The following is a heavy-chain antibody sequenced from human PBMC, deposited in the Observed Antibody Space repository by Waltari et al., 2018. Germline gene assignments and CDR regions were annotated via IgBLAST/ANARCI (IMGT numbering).Heavy chain of an antibody. D-gene: IGHD1-1*01. CDR1: GGSFTTSS. CDR2: VSVTGGT. CDR3: AKSWNTHYYYYIDV. V-gene: IGHV4-4*09. J-gene: IGHJ6*03. Sequence: QVTLQQSGPRVVKPSGTLSLTCTVSGGSFTTSSWSWLRQPPGKGLEWIGYVSVTGGTNYSPTLQSRVTLSADPSENQVSLTLTSVTAADTAVYYCAKSWNTHYYYYIDVWGKGTTVTVSS.